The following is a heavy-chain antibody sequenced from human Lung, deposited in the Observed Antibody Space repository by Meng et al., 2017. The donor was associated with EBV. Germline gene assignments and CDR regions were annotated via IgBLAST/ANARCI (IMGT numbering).Heavy chain of an antibody. D-gene: IGHD2-2*02. CDR3: ARDSRHCTSASCYSWYFDL. CDR2: INPNSGAT. V-gene: IGHV1-2*06. Sequence: GQLGESGAEVKKPGASVKFSCKASGYTFTGYYMHWVRQAPGQGLEWMGRINPNSGATEYAQNFQGRVTMTRDTSISTAYMELSRLRSDDTAVYYCARDSRHCTSASCYSWYFDLWGRGTLVTVSS. J-gene: IGHJ2*01. CDR1: GYTFTGYY.